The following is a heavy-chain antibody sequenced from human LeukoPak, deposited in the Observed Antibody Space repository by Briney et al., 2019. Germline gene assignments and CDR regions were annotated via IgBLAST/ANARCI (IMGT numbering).Heavy chain of an antibody. Sequence: GGSLRLSCAASGFTFSSYAMSWVRQAPGKGLEWVSAISGSGGSTYYADSVKGRFTISRDNAKNSLYLQMNSLRAEDTALYYCAKDMSAMVTNGMDVWGQGTTVTVSS. D-gene: IGHD5-18*01. CDR1: GFTFSSYA. V-gene: IGHV3-23*01. CDR3: AKDMSAMVTNGMDV. J-gene: IGHJ6*02. CDR2: ISGSGGST.